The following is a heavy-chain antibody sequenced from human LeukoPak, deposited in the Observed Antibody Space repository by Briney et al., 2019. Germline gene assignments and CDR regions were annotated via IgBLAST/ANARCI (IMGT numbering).Heavy chain of an antibody. D-gene: IGHD6-13*01. Sequence: SVKVSCKASGGTFSSYAISWVRQAPGQGLEWMGGIIPIFGTANYAQKFQGRVTITADESTSTAYMELSSLRSEDTAVYYCARIVRVSSSWYVEDWFDPWGQGTLVTVSS. CDR3: ARIVRVSSSWYVEDWFDP. J-gene: IGHJ5*02. CDR2: IIPIFGTA. V-gene: IGHV1-69*13. CDR1: GGTFSSYA.